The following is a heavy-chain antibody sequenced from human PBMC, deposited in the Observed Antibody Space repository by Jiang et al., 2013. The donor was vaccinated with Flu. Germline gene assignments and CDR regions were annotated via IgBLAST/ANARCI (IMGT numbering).Heavy chain of an antibody. CDR2: IYHSGST. D-gene: IGHD3-10*01. CDR3: SLKPGGSGSYQGDDAFDI. Sequence: LLKPSETLSLTCTVSGYSISSGYYWGWIRQPPGKGLEWIGSIYHSGSTYYNPSLKSRVTISVDTSKNQFSLKLSSVTAADTAVYYCSLKPGGSGSYQGDDAFDIWG. J-gene: IGHJ3*02. V-gene: IGHV4-38-2*02. CDR1: GYSISSGYY.